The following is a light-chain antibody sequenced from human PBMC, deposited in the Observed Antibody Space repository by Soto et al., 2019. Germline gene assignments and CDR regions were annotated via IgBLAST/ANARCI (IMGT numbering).Light chain of an antibody. V-gene: IGLV1-40*01. CDR1: TSNTGAGYD. J-gene: IGLJ1*01. CDR2: HNS. CDR3: QSYDSGLSAFYV. Sequence: QAALTRPPSVSGAPGHRATISCTGSTSNTGAGYDVHWYQQLPGTAPKLLIYHNSDRPSGVPDRFSGSKSGTSASLAITGLQAEDEADYYCQSYDSGLSAFYVFGTGTKVTVL.